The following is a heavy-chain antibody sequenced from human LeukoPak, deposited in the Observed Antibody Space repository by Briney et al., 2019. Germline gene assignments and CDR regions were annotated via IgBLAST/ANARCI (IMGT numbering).Heavy chain of an antibody. Sequence: SETLSLTCAVYGGSFSGYYWSWIRQPPGKGLEWIGEINHSGSTNYNPPLKSRVTISVDTSKNQFSLKLSSVTAADTAVYYCARVPEVATVKIDYWGQGTLVTVSS. V-gene: IGHV4-34*01. CDR2: INHSGST. CDR1: GGSFSGYY. D-gene: IGHD4-11*01. J-gene: IGHJ4*02. CDR3: ARVPEVATVKIDY.